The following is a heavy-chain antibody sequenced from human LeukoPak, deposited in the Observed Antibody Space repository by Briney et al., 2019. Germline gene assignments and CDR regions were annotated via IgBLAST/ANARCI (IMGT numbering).Heavy chain of an antibody. V-gene: IGHV4-30-4*01. J-gene: IGHJ5*02. CDR3: ARYHYYSNWFDP. Sequence: SQTLSPTCTVSGGSISNGDYYWSWIRQPPGKGVEWIGYIYYSGSTYYNPSLKSRVTISVDTSKNQFSLKLSSVTAADTAVYYCARYHYYSNWFDPWGQGTLVTVSS. CDR1: GGSISNGDYY. D-gene: IGHD4-11*01. CDR2: IYYSGST.